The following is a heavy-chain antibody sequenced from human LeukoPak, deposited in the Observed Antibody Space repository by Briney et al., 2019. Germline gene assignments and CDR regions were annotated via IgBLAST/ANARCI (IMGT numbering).Heavy chain of an antibody. CDR1: GGSISSGDDY. V-gene: IGHV4-31*03. D-gene: IGHD3-10*01. CDR2: IYYSGST. Sequence: SETLSLTCTVSGGSISSGDDYWSWIRQRPGKGLEWIGYIYYSGSTYYNPSLKSRATISVDTSKNQFSLKLTSVTAADTALYYCARDRDYYGSGSSGYFDYWSQGTLVTVSS. J-gene: IGHJ4*02. CDR3: ARDRDYYGSGSSGYFDY.